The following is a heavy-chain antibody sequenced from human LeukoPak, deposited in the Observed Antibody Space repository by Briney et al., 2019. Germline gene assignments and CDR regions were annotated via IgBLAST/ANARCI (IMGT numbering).Heavy chain of an antibody. J-gene: IGHJ6*03. CDR1: GGSISSHY. D-gene: IGHD2-15*01. V-gene: IGHV4-59*11. Sequence: SETLSLACTVSGGSISSHYWTWIRQSPVKGLEWIGDISNSGSTSYNPSLKSRVTISIDTSKNQFSLKLSSVTAADTAVYYCGRDALVGYFSYYYMDVWGKGTTVTVSS. CDR2: ISNSGST. CDR3: GRDALVGYFSYYYMDV.